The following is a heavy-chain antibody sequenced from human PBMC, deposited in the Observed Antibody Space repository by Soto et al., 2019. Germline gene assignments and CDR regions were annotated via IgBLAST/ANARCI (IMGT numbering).Heavy chain of an antibody. CDR3: ARAPSVAGLHFDY. Sequence: ASVKVSCKASGYTFTGYYMHWVRQAPGQGLEWMGWINPNSGGTNYAQKFQGWVTMTRDTSISTAYMELSRLRSDDTAVYYCARAPSVAGLHFDYWGQGTLVTVSS. CDR1: GYTFTGYY. D-gene: IGHD6-19*01. J-gene: IGHJ4*02. V-gene: IGHV1-2*04. CDR2: INPNSGGT.